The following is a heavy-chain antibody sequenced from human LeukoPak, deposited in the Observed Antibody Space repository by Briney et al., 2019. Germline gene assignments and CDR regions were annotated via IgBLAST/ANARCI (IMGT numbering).Heavy chain of an antibody. Sequence: GASVKVSSKASGYTFTSYGISSVRQAPGQGREWMGWISAYNGNTNYAQKLQGRVTMTTDTSTSTAYMELRSLRSDDTAVYYCARDSAYSSGWSFSFDYWGQGTLVTVSS. D-gene: IGHD6-19*01. CDR2: ISAYNGNT. V-gene: IGHV1-18*04. J-gene: IGHJ4*02. CDR3: ARDSAYSSGWSFSFDY. CDR1: GYTFTSYG.